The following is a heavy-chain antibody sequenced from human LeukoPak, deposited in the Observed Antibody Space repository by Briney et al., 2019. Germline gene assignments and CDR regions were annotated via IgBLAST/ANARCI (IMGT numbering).Heavy chain of an antibody. CDR1: GFTFSTFW. J-gene: IGHJ4*02. Sequence: PGGSLRLSCAASGFTFSTFWMSWVRQAPGKGLEWVANIKQDGSDQYDVDSVEGRFTISRDNAQNSLYLQTNSLRAEDTAVYYCAREREGAFDYWGQGTLVTVSS. CDR2: IKQDGSDQ. V-gene: IGHV3-7*01. CDR3: AREREGAFDY. D-gene: IGHD1-26*01.